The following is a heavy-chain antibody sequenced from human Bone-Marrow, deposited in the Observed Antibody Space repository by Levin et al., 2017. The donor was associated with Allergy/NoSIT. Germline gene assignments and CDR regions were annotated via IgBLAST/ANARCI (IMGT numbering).Heavy chain of an antibody. Sequence: GESLKISCAASGFTFSNYGMHWVRQAPGKGLDWVAVVSADGGTKYYADSVKGRFTISRDNSKNTLYLQMDSLRVEDTAVYYCTKEGSSSLWSFDYWGQGTLVTVSS. V-gene: IGHV3-30*18. CDR1: GFTFSNYG. D-gene: IGHD6-13*01. J-gene: IGHJ4*02. CDR2: VSADGGTK. CDR3: TKEGSSSLWSFDY.